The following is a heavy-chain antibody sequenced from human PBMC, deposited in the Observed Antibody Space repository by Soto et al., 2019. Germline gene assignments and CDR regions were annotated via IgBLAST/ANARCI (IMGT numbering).Heavy chain of an antibody. CDR3: ARAVTDDSSFDY. J-gene: IGHJ4*02. D-gene: IGHD2-21*02. Sequence: ASVKVSCKASGYTFTSYVISWVRQAPGQGLEWMGWISAYNGNTNYAQKLQGRVTMTTDTSTGTAYMELRSLRSDDTAVYYCARAVTDDSSFDYWGQGTLVTVSS. CDR2: ISAYNGNT. V-gene: IGHV1-18*01. CDR1: GYTFTSYV.